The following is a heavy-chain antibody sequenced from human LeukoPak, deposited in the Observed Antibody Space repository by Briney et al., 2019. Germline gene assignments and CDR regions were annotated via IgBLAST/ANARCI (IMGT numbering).Heavy chain of an antibody. CDR1: GGSFSGYY. Sequence: LSLTCAVYGGSFSGYYWSWIRQAPGKGLEWVSYISSSGSTIYYADSVKGRFTISRDNAKNSLYLQMNSLRAEDTAVYYCARAMVRGVILDYWGQGTLVTVSS. CDR2: ISSSGSTI. J-gene: IGHJ4*02. CDR3: ARAMVRGVILDY. V-gene: IGHV3-11*01. D-gene: IGHD3-10*01.